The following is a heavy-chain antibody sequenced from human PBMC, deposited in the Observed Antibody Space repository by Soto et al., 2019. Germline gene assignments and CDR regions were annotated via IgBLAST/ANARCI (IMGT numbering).Heavy chain of an antibody. Sequence: SETLSLTCAAYGGSFSGYYWSWIRQPPGKGLEWIGEINHSGSTNYNPSLKSRVTISVDTSKNQFSLKLSSVTAADTAVYYCARGDLLGFDPWGQGTLVTVSS. V-gene: IGHV4-34*01. CDR3: ARGDLLGFDP. D-gene: IGHD3-10*01. CDR2: INHSGST. CDR1: GGSFSGYY. J-gene: IGHJ5*02.